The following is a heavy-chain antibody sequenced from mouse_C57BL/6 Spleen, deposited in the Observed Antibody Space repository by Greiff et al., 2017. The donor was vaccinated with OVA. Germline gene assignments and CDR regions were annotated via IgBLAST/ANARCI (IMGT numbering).Heavy chain of an antibody. CDR2: INPSNGGT. V-gene: IGHV1-53*01. CDR1: GYTFTSYW. CDR3: ARSNDGCLWYFDV. Sequence: QVQLQQPGTELVKPGASVKLSCKASGYTFTSYWMHWVKQRPGQGLEWIGNINPSNGGTNYNEKFKSKATLTVDKSSSTAYMQLSRLTAEDAAVYYGARSNDGCLWYFDVWGTGTTVTVAS. J-gene: IGHJ1*03. D-gene: IGHD2-3*01.